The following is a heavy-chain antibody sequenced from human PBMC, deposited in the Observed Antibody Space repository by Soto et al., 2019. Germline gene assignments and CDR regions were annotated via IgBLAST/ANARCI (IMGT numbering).Heavy chain of an antibody. Sequence: QVQLQESGRRLLKPSQTLSLTCTVSGGSVNSGGDSWHWIRQAPGKGLQWLGYIYYTGRTSYNLSLSSLITTSIDTPKNHFSLQINSVTLADTAALFCARARALLRADDYWCQGIQVIVSS. J-gene: IGHJ4*02. CDR1: GGSVNSGGDS. CDR3: ARARALLRADDY. V-gene: IGHV4-30-4*01. D-gene: IGHD3-10*01. CDR2: IYYTGRT.